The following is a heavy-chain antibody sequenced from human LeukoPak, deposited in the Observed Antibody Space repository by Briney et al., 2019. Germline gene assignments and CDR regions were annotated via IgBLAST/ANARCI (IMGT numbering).Heavy chain of an antibody. V-gene: IGHV4-39*01. CDR3: ARLRPDSSGLYYFDY. CDR2: IYYSGST. J-gene: IGHJ4*02. Sequence: PSETLSLTCTVSGGSISSSSYYWGWIRQPPGKGLEWIGSIYYSGSTYYNPSLKSRVTISVDTSKNQFSLKLSSVTAADTAVYYCARLRPDSSGLYYFDYWGQGTLVTVSS. D-gene: IGHD6-19*01. CDR1: GGSISSSSYY.